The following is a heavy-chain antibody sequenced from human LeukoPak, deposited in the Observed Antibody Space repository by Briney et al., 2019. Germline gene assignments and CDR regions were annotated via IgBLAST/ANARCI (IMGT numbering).Heavy chain of an antibody. J-gene: IGHJ6*03. D-gene: IGHD6-19*01. CDR1: GYPFNNYD. CDR3: ASHPSGWYGNPYYYMDV. Sequence: ASVKVSCKASGYPFNNYDINWVRQATGQGLEWMGWMNPHSGKTGYAQNFQGRVTMTRDTSISTAYMELSRLRSDDTAVYYCASHPSGWYGNPYYYMDVWGKGTTVTVSS. V-gene: IGHV1-8*01. CDR2: MNPHSGKT.